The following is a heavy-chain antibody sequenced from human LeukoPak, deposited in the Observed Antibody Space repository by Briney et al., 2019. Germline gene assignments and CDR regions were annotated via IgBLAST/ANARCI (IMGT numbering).Heavy chain of an antibody. V-gene: IGHV3-30*18. CDR2: ISYDGSNK. CDR1: GFTFSSYG. Sequence: GGSLRLSCAASGFTFSSYGMHWVRQAPGKGLEWVAVISYDGSNKYYADSVKGRFTISRDNSENTLYLQMNSLRAEDTAAYYCAKDLEVRGPTIGWFDPWGQGTLVTVSS. D-gene: IGHD3-10*01. CDR3: AKDLEVRGPTIGWFDP. J-gene: IGHJ5*02.